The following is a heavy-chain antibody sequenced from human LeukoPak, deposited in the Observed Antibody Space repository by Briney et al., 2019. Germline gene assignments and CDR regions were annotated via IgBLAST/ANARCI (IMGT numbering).Heavy chain of an antibody. CDR2: IYTSGST. CDR1: GGSISSYY. D-gene: IGHD3-10*01. J-gene: IGHJ6*02. Sequence: SETLSLTCTVSGGSISSYYWSWIRQPAGKGLEWIGRIYTSGSTNYNPSLKSRVTMSVDTSKNQFSLKLSSVTAADTAVYYCAGVRGVIITPYYYYGMDAWGQGTTVTVSS. V-gene: IGHV4-4*07. CDR3: AGVRGVIITPYYYYGMDA.